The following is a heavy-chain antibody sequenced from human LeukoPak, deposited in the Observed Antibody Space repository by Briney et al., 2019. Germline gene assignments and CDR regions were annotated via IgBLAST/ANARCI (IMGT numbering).Heavy chain of an antibody. CDR2: IYSDGTT. CDR1: GFTVSSNY. Sequence: GGSLRLSCAVSGFTVSSNYISWVRQAPGKGLEWVSVIYSDGTTYYADSVKGRFTISRDSPKNTLYLQMNSLRAEDTAVYYCASQSTPVLPFDIWGQGTMVTVSS. CDR3: ASQSTPVLPFDI. J-gene: IGHJ3*02. V-gene: IGHV3-66*04.